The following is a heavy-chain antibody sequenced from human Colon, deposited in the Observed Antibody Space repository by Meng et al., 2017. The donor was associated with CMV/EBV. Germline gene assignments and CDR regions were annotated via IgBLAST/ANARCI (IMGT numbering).Heavy chain of an antibody. CDR1: GYTFTGYW. V-gene: IGHV1-2*06. CDR3: TREGFDY. Sequence: QVQLVQSGVEVKKPGTSVNLYCKASGYTFTGYWMHWVRQAPGQGLEWMGRIKPSPGDTNYAQNFQGRVTVTRDTSISTVYMEVNSLTSDDTAVYYCTREGFDYWGQGALVTVSS. CDR2: IKPSPGDT. J-gene: IGHJ4*02.